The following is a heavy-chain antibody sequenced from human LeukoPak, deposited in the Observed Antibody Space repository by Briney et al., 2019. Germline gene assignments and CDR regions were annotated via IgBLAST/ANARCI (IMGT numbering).Heavy chain of an antibody. Sequence: SVKVSCKASGGTFSSYAISWVRQAPGQGLEWMGGIIPIFGTANYAQKFQGRVTITADESTSTAYMELSSLRSEDTAVYYCARGHAVAAAGRYYYYGMDVWGQGTTVTVS. J-gene: IGHJ6*02. CDR1: GGTFSSYA. CDR3: ARGHAVAAAGRYYYYGMDV. V-gene: IGHV1-69*01. CDR2: IIPIFGTA. D-gene: IGHD6-13*01.